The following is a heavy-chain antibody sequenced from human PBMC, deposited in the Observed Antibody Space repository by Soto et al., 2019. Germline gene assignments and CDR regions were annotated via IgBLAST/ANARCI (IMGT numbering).Heavy chain of an antibody. CDR2: AYYRSKWYI. D-gene: IGHD5-12*01. Sequence: QVPLQQSGPGLVKPSQTLSVTCAISGDSVSSNSADWNWIRQSPSRGREWLGSAYYRSKWYIDYSESVKSRIIINPDKFNSQLSLQFNSVTPEDTAVYFCVRDYRHTSGIVAHIDFWGPGTLVTVSS. V-gene: IGHV6-1*01. CDR1: GDSVSSNSAD. CDR3: VRDYRHTSGIVAHIDF. J-gene: IGHJ4*02.